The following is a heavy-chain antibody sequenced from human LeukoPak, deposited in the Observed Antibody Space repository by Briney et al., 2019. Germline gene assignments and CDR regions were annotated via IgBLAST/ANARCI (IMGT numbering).Heavy chain of an antibody. CDR2: IYSGGST. D-gene: IGHD6-19*01. CDR3: ARDPGRSGWDY. J-gene: IGHJ4*02. V-gene: IGHV3-66*01. Sequence: PGGSLRLSCAASGFTVSSNYMSWVRQAPGKGLEWVSVIYSGGSTYYADSVKGRFTISRDNAKDSLFLQMNSLRAEDTAVYYCARDPGRSGWDYWGQGALVTVSS. CDR1: GFTVSSNY.